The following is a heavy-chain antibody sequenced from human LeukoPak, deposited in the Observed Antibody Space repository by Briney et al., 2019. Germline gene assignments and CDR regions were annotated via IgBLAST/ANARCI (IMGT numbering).Heavy chain of an antibody. J-gene: IGHJ4*02. Sequence: SETLSLTCAVYGGSFSGYYWSWIRQPPGKGLEWIGEINHSGSTNYNPSLKSRVTISVDTSKNQFSLKLSSVTAADTAVYYCASVREYSSGYYDYWGQGTLVTVSS. D-gene: IGHD3-22*01. CDR2: INHSGST. CDR1: GGSFSGYY. CDR3: ASVREYSSGYYDY. V-gene: IGHV4-34*01.